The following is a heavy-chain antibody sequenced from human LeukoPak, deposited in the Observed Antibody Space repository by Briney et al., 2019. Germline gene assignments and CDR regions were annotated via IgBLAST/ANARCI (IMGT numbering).Heavy chain of an antibody. CDR1: GGSISSSSYY. V-gene: IGHV4-39*07. J-gene: IGHJ3*02. D-gene: IGHD4-17*01. CDR3: ARGPNCYGDYIRSFPDAFHI. Sequence: SETLSLTCTVSGGSISSSSYYWGWIRQPPGKGLEWIGSIYYSGSTYYNPSLKSRVTISVDTSKNQFSLKLSSVTAADTAVYYCARGPNCYGDYIRSFPDAFHIWGRGTVVSVSS. CDR2: IYYSGST.